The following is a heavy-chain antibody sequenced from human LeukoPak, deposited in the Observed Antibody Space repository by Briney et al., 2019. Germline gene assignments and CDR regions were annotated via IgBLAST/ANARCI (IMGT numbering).Heavy chain of an antibody. V-gene: IGHV3-53*01. CDR3: ARDPDLTGTFDY. CDR1: GFTVSSNY. D-gene: IGHD1-7*01. J-gene: IGHJ4*02. Sequence: GGSLRLSCAASGFTVSSNYMSWVCQAPGKGLEWVSVIYSGGCTYYADSVKGRFTISRDNSKNTLYLQMNSLRAEDTAVYYCARDPDLTGTFDYWGQGTLVTVSS. CDR2: IYSGGCT.